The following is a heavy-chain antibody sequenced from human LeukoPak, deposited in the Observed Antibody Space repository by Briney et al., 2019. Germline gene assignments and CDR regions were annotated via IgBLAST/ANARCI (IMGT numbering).Heavy chain of an antibody. CDR1: GGSISIYY. J-gene: IGHJ4*02. V-gene: IGHV4-59*08. CDR2: IYYTGST. CDR3: ARHRLGYCYGPFDY. Sequence: PSETLPLTCTVSGGSISIYYWSWVRQPPGKGLEWIGYIYYTGSTNYNPPLRSRVTISVDTSKTQFSLKLSSVTAADTAVYYCARHRLGYCYGPFDYWGQGTLVTVSS. D-gene: IGHD5-18*01.